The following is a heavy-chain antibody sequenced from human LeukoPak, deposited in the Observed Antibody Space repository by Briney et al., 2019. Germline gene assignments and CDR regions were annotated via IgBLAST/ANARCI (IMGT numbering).Heavy chain of an antibody. J-gene: IGHJ4*02. Sequence: PGGSLRLSCAASGFTFPNYWMSWVRQAPGKGLEWVANIRQDGSEKFYVDSVKGRFTISRDNGKSSLYLQMNSLRGEDTAVYFCAGVGGSWELILWGQGTLVTVS. V-gene: IGHV3-7*01. CDR1: GFTFPNYW. CDR2: IRQDGSEK. CDR3: AGVGGSWELIL. D-gene: IGHD2-15*01.